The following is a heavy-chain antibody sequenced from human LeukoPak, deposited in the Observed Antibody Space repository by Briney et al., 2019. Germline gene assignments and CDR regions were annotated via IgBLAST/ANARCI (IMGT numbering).Heavy chain of an antibody. CDR2: INHSGST. CDR3: ARQGPYYYGSGSYYIPH. J-gene: IGHJ4*02. CDR1: GGSFSGYY. V-gene: IGHV4-34*01. Sequence: SETLSLTCAVYGGSFSGYYWSWIRQPPGKGLEWIGEINHSGSTNYNPSLKSRVTISVDTSKNQFSLKLSSVTAADTAVYYCARQGPYYYGSGSYYIPHWGQGTLVTVSS. D-gene: IGHD3-10*01.